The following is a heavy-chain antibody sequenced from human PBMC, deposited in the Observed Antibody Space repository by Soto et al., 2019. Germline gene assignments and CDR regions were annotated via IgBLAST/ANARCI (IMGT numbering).Heavy chain of an antibody. CDR3: ANSNDLWSGYYTGFDY. CDR1: GFIFSNSG. Sequence: PGGSLRLSCAVSGFIFSNSGMSWVRQAPGKGLEWVSDISGSGGSIYYADSVKGRFTISRDNSKNTLYLQMNSLRDEDTAVYYCANSNDLWSGYYTGFDYWGQGTLVTVSS. V-gene: IGHV3-23*01. D-gene: IGHD3-3*01. CDR2: ISGSGGSI. J-gene: IGHJ4*02.